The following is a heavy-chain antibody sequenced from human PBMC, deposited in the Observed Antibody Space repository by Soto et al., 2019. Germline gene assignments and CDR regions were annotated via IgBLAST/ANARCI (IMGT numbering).Heavy chain of an antibody. Sequence: QVQLVQCGAAVKKPGASVKVSCKASGYTFISYGISWVRQAPGQGLEWMGWISAYNGNTYYAQKLQGRVTMTTDTSKSTAYMELRILRADDTAVYYCARRLVTTGAFVADYWGQGTLVTVSS. CDR3: ARRLVTTGAFVADY. J-gene: IGHJ4*02. D-gene: IGHD5-18*01. CDR2: ISAYNGNT. V-gene: IGHV1-18*01. CDR1: GYTFISYG.